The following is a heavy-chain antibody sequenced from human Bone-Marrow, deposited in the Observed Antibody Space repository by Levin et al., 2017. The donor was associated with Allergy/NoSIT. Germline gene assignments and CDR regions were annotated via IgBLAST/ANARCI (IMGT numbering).Heavy chain of an antibody. J-gene: IGHJ4*02. CDR1: GFTFSSYE. CDR3: AARTPGIAAAGYFDY. CDR2: ISSSGSTI. D-gene: IGHD6-13*01. V-gene: IGHV3-48*03. Sequence: GESLKISCAASGFTFSSYEMNWVRQAPGKGLEWVSYISSSGSTIYYADSVKGRFTISRDNAKNSLYLQMNSLRAEDTAVYYCAARTPGIAAAGYFDYWGQGTLVTVSS.